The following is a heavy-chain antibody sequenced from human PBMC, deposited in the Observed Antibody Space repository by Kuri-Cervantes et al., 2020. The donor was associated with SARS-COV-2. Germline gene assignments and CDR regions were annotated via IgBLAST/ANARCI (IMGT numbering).Heavy chain of an antibody. D-gene: IGHD6-6*01. CDR2: MNPNSSNT. Sequence: ASVKVSCKASGYTFTSYDINWVRQATGQGLEWMGWMNPNSSNTGYAQKFQGRVTITGNTSISTAYMELSSLRSEDTAVYYCARSSSSSVYYYYYMDVWGKGTTVTVSS. CDR1: GYTFTSYD. CDR3: ARSSSSSVYYYYYMDV. J-gene: IGHJ6*03. V-gene: IGHV1-8*03.